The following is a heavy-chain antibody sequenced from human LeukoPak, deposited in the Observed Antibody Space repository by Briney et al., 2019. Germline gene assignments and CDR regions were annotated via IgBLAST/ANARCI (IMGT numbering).Heavy chain of an antibody. CDR3: ARHGNIVVVVAARGFDP. V-gene: IGHV4-59*08. D-gene: IGHD2-15*01. J-gene: IGHJ5*02. CDR1: GGSMNNYY. Sequence: PSETLSLTCTVSGGSMNNYYWNWIRQPPGKGLEWIGYIYYLGNTDYNPSLKSRVTISVDTSKNQFSLRLSSVTAADTAFYYCARHGNIVVVVAARGFDPWGQGTLVTVSS. CDR2: IYYLGNT.